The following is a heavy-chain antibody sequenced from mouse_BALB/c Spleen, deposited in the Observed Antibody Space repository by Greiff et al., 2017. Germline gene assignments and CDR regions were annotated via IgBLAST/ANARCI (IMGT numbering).Heavy chain of an antibody. Sequence: QVQLKESGPELVKPGASVKISCKASGYAFSSSWMNWVKQRPGQGLEWIGRIYPGDGDTNYNGKFKGKATLTADKSSSTAYMQLSSLTSEDSAVYFCARSWATKAMDYWGQGTSVTVSS. D-gene: IGHD3-1*01. CDR1: GYAFSSSW. CDR3: ARSWATKAMDY. J-gene: IGHJ4*01. V-gene: IGHV1-82*01. CDR2: IYPGDGDT.